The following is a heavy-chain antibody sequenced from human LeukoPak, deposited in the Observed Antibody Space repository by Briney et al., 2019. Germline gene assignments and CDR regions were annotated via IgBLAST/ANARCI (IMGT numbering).Heavy chain of an antibody. V-gene: IGHV4-59*01. CDR2: IYYSGST. CDR1: NGSISGNY. CDR3: ATDGRWLQF. D-gene: IGHD5-24*01. J-gene: IGHJ4*02. Sequence: PSETLSLTCTVSNGSISGNYWTWIRQPPGKGLEWIGYIYYSGSTNYNPSLKSRVTMSVDTSNNQFSLRLRSVTAADTAVYYCATDGRWLQFWGQGTLVTVSS.